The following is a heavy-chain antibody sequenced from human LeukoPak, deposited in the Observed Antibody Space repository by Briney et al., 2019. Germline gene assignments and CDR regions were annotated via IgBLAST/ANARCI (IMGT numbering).Heavy chain of an antibody. CDR2: ISTTSGIT. Sequence: GGSLRLSCAASGFTFSDYYMSWIRQAPGKGLEWISYISTTSGITKYADSVKGRFTISRDNAKNTLYLQMNSLGVEDTAVYYCARDISRSPRDYWGQGTLVTVSS. J-gene: IGHJ4*02. CDR3: ARDISRSPRDY. CDR1: GFTFSDYY. D-gene: IGHD3-9*01. V-gene: IGHV3-11*06.